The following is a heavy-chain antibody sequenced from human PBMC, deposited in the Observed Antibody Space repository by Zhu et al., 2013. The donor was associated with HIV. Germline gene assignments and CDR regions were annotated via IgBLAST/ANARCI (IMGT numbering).Heavy chain of an antibody. V-gene: IGHV1-69*06. D-gene: IGHD3-3*01. Sequence: QVQLVQSGAEVKKPGSSVKVSCKASGGTFSSYAISWVRQAPGQGLEWMGGIIPIFGTANYAQKFQGRVTITADKSTSTAYMELSSLRSEDTAVYYCARDKSWRGYDFWSGYSHYYYYGMDVWGQGTTVTVSS. CDR2: IIPIFGTA. CDR3: ARDKSWRGYDFWSGYSHYYYYGMDV. CDR1: GGTFSSYA. J-gene: IGHJ6*02.